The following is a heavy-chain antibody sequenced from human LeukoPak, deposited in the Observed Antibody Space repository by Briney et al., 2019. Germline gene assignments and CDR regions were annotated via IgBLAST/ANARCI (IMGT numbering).Heavy chain of an antibody. Sequence: GRSLRLSCTASGFTFGDYAMSWVRQAPGKGLEWVGFIRSKAYGGTTEYAASVKGRSTISRDDSKSIAYLRMNSLKTEDTAVYYCTRDRSNLDYWGQGTLVTVSS. CDR2: IRSKAYGGTT. CDR1: GFTFGDYA. J-gene: IGHJ4*02. V-gene: IGHV3-49*04. D-gene: IGHD3-16*02. CDR3: TRDRSNLDY.